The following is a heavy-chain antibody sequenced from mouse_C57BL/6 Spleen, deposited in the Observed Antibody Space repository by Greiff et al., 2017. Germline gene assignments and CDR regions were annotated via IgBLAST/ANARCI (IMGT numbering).Heavy chain of an antibody. CDR3: ATYGYSNYSYYAMDY. Sequence: QVQLQQSGAELARPGASVKLSCKASGYTFTSYGISWVKQRTGQGLEWIGEIYPRSGNTYYNEKFKGKATLTADKSSSTAYMELRSLTSEDSAVYFCATYGYSNYSYYAMDYWGQGTSVTVSS. CDR1: GYTFTSYG. D-gene: IGHD2-5*01. CDR2: IYPRSGNT. J-gene: IGHJ4*01. V-gene: IGHV1-81*01.